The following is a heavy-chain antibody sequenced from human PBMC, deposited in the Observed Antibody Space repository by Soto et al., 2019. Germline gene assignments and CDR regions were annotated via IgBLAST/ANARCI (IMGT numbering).Heavy chain of an antibody. CDR2: IYRTGST. CDR1: VGSFTSNNW. CDR3: ASRDPGTSVDY. D-gene: IGHD1-7*01. V-gene: IGHV4-4*02. J-gene: IGHJ4*02. Sequence: SETLSLTGAVSVGSFTSNNWWTCVRQPPGQGPEWIGEIYRTGSTNYNPSLKSRVTISLDKSENQFSLKVTSLTAADTAVYYCASRDPGTSVDYWGQGTLVTVSS.